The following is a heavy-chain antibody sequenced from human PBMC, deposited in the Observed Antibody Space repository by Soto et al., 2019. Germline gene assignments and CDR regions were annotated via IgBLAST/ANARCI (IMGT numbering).Heavy chain of an antibody. Sequence: PSGTLCPSCTVSGSSISIHSYYWTWIRQPPGKGLEWIGSSYYSGTTYFNPALKSRATISVDTSKNQFSLRLTSVTDADTAIYYCTRRSNWNDNYFDPWGPGALVTVSS. J-gene: IGHJ5*02. CDR3: TRRSNWNDNYFDP. D-gene: IGHD1-1*01. CDR2: SYYSGTT. CDR1: GSSISIHSYY. V-gene: IGHV4-39*01.